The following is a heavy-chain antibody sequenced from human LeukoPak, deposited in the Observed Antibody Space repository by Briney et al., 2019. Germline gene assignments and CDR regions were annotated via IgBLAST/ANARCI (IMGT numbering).Heavy chain of an antibody. CDR3: AKGLSSGSYLYFDY. Sequence: AGGSLRLSCAASGFTFSSYCMSWVRQAPGKGPEWVAHIKPDCSEKYYVDSVKGRFTISRDNAKDSLYLQMNSLRAEDTAVYYCAKGLSSGSYLYFDYWGQGTLVTVSS. CDR1: GFTFSSYC. D-gene: IGHD1-26*01. CDR2: IKPDCSEK. J-gene: IGHJ4*02. V-gene: IGHV3-7*03.